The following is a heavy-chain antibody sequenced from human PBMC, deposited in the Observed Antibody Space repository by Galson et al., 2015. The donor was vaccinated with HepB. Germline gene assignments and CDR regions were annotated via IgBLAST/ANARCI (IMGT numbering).Heavy chain of an antibody. CDR1: GFTFSDYY. D-gene: IGHD5-18*01. V-gene: IGHV3-11*05. CDR2: ISSSSSYT. J-gene: IGHJ4*02. CDR3: ARDGVVDTAMVRGRLLVD. Sequence: SLRLSCAASGFTFSDYYMSWIRQAPGKGLEWVSYISSSSSYTNYADSVKGRFTISRDNAKNSLYLQMNSLRAEDTAVYYCARDGVVDTAMVRGRLLVDWGQGTLVTVSS.